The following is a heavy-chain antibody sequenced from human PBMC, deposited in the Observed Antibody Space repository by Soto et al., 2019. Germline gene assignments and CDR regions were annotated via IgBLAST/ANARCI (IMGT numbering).Heavy chain of an antibody. J-gene: IGHJ4*02. CDR3: ARGPAVAGPIDY. V-gene: IGHV3-30*04. CDR1: GFTFSSYA. Sequence: GGSLRLSCAASGFTFSSYAMHWVRQAPGKGLEWVAVISYDGRNKYYADSVKGRFTISRDNSKNTLYLQMNSLRAEDTAVYYCARGPAVAGPIDYWGQGTLVTVSS. CDR2: ISYDGRNK. D-gene: IGHD6-19*01.